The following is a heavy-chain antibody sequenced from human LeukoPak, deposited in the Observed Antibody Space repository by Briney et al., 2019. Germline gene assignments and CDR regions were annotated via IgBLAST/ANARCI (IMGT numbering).Heavy chain of an antibody. J-gene: IGHJ4*02. Sequence: SETLSLTCTVSGGSISSYYWSWIRQPPGKGLEWIGYIYYSGSTDYNPSLKSRVTISVDTSKNQFSLKLSSVAAADTAVYYCARAPDDIRGYYPLDYWGQGTLVTVSS. CDR2: IYYSGST. D-gene: IGHD3-22*01. CDR3: ARAPDDIRGYYPLDY. V-gene: IGHV4-59*01. CDR1: GGSISSYY.